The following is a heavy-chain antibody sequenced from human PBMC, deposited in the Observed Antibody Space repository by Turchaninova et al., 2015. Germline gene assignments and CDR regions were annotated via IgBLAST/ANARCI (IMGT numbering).Heavy chain of an antibody. CDR2: INHSGST. CDR3: ARGLRDGYFDL. V-gene: IGHV4-34*01. D-gene: IGHD5-12*01. J-gene: IGHJ2*01. Sequence: QVQLQQWGAGLLKPSETLSRTCAVYGGYFSGYYRSRIRQPPGKGLGWIGEINHSGSTNYNPSLKSRVTISVDTSKNQFSLKLSSVTAADTAVYYCARGLRDGYFDLWGRGTLVTVSS. CDR1: GGYFSGYY.